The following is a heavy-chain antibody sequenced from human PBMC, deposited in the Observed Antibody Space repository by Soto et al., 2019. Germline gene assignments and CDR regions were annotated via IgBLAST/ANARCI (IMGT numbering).Heavy chain of an antibody. D-gene: IGHD6-13*01. V-gene: IGHV3-30-3*01. CDR1: GFTFSSYA. CDR3: ARELPPAAGPSYYYYYYGMDV. CDR2: ISYDGSNK. J-gene: IGHJ6*02. Sequence: GGSLRLSCAASGFTFSSYAMHWVRQAPGKGLEWVAVISYDGSNKYYADSVKGRFTISRDNSKNTLYLQMNSLRAEDTAVYYCARELPPAAGPSYYYYYYGMDVWGQGTTVTVSS.